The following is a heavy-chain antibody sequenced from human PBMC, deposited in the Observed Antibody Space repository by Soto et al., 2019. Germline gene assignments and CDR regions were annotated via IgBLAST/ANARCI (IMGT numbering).Heavy chain of an antibody. V-gene: IGHV4-39*01. Sequence: SETLSLTCTVSGGSISSSSYYWGWIRQPPGKGLEWIGSIYYSGSTYYNPSLKSRVTISVDTSKNQFSLKLSSVTAADTAVYYCARPYCSGGSCYDHDAFDIWGQGTMVTVSS. CDR3: ARPYCSGGSCYDHDAFDI. D-gene: IGHD2-15*01. J-gene: IGHJ3*02. CDR2: IYYSGST. CDR1: GGSISSSSYY.